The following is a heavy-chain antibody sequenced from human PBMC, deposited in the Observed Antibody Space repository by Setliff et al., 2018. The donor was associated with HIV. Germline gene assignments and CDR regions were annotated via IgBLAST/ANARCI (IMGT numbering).Heavy chain of an antibody. J-gene: IGHJ6*03. CDR2: IDHSGST. CDR3: ARDRSNWNYGKNYMDV. CDR1: GGSVSGYY. D-gene: IGHD1-7*01. V-gene: IGHV4-34*01. Sequence: SETLSLTCAVYGGSVSGYYWSWIRQPPGKGLEWIGEIDHSGSTNYNPSLKSRVTISVDTSKNQSYLKLSSVTAADTAVYYCARDRSNWNYGKNYMDVWGKGTTVTVSS.